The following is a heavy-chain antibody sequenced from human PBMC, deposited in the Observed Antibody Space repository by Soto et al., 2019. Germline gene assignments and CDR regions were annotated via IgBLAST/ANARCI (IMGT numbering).Heavy chain of an antibody. CDR3: ARGESLWE. CDR2: ISIHNRNT. CDR1: GYSFRSYG. D-gene: IGHD3-16*01. Sequence: QVQLVQSGTEVKKPGASLKVSCKASGYSFRSYGISWVRQAPGQGLEWMGWISIHNRNTYYAEKFQGRVTMTADTSTTTAHLELRSLRSDDTAVYYCARGESLWEWGQGTLVTVSS. J-gene: IGHJ4*02. V-gene: IGHV1-18*01.